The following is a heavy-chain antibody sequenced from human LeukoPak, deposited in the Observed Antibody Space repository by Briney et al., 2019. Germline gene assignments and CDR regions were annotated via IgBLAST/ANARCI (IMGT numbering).Heavy chain of an antibody. Sequence: GGSLRLSCAASGFTVTSTYMSWVRQAPGKGLEGVSVIYSGGSPYYADSVKGRFTISRDSSKNTVYLQMNSLRAEDSAVYHCARGGPFTRPTSTPRASDYWGQGILVTVSS. D-gene: IGHD2/OR15-2a*01. J-gene: IGHJ4*02. CDR3: ARGGPFTRPTSTPRASDY. CDR1: GFTVTSTY. V-gene: IGHV3-66*01. CDR2: IYSGGSP.